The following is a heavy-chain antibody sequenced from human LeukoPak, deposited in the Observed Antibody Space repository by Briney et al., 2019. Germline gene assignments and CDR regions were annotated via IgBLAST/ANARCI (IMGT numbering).Heavy chain of an antibody. Sequence: PGGSLRLSCAASGFTFSSYGMHWVRQAPGKGLEWVAVISYDGSNKYYADSVKGRFTISRDNSKNTLYLQMNSLRAEDTAVYYCARDGWDSRLYYFDYWGQGTLVTVSS. V-gene: IGHV3-30*03. J-gene: IGHJ4*02. CDR1: GFTFSSYG. D-gene: IGHD1-26*01. CDR3: ARDGWDSRLYYFDY. CDR2: ISYDGSNK.